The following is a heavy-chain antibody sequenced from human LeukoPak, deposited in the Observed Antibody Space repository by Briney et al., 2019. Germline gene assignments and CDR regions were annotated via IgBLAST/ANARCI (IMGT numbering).Heavy chain of an antibody. CDR3: ARDWDGRTDSFDP. CDR2: ISTYNADT. V-gene: IGHV1-18*01. Sequence: ASVKVSCKASGYTFTSHGISWVRLAPGQGLEWMGWISTYNADTNYAHKFQGRVAMTTDTSTSTVYMEVRSLTSDDSAVYYCARDWDGRTDSFDPWGQGTLVTVSS. CDR1: GYTFTSHG. D-gene: IGHD1-14*01. J-gene: IGHJ5*02.